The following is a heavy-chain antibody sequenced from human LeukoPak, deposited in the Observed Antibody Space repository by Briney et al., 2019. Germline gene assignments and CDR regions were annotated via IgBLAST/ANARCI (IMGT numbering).Heavy chain of an antibody. D-gene: IGHD3-22*01. CDR3: AREWDYYDSSGSPALDY. J-gene: IGHJ4*02. CDR2: INPNSGGT. CDR1: GYTFTGYY. V-gene: IGHV1-2*02. Sequence: ASVKVSCKASGYTFTGYYMHWVRQAPGQGLEWMGWINPNSGGTNYAQKFQGRVTMTRDTSISTAYMELSRLRSDDTAVYYCAREWDYYDSSGSPALDYWGQGTLVTVSS.